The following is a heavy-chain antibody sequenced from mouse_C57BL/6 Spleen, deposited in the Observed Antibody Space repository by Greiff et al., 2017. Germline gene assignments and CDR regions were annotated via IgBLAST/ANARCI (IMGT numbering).Heavy chain of an antibody. CDR2: ISRCSCTI. V-gene: IGHV5-17*01. J-gene: IGHJ1*03. CDR1: GFPFSDYG. Sequence: VESGGGLVKPGGSLKLSCAASGFPFSDYGMHWVRQAPETGLEWVAYISRCSCTIYYADTVKGRFTISSDNAKNTLFLQMTSLRSEDTAMYYCAPLWDFDVWGTGTTVTVSS. CDR3: APLWDFDV.